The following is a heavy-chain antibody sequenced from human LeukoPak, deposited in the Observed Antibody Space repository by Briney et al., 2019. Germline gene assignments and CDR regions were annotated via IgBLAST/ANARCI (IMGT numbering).Heavy chain of an antibody. CDR2: IWSDGTNQ. CDR3: ARDAQRGFDYSNSLEY. D-gene: IGHD4-11*01. Sequence: GRSLRLSCAAAGFTFSHYGVHWVRQAPGKGLEWVAVIWSDGTNQYYGDSVKGRFTISRDDSGSTVYLQMNSLRPEDTGVYYCARDAQRGFDYSNSLEYWGQGTPVTVST. V-gene: IGHV3-33*01. J-gene: IGHJ4*02. CDR1: GFTFSHYG.